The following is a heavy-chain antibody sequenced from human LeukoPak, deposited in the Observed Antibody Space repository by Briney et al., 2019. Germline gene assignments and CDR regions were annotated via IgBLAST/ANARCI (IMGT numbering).Heavy chain of an antibody. CDR3: TTREIVVEPAQTSMVRGVLWRSDF. CDR1: GYTLTELS. V-gene: IGHV1-24*01. J-gene: IGHJ4*01. D-gene: IGHD3-10*01. CDR2: FDPKEGER. Sequence: ASVKVSCKVSGYTLTELSMHWVRQAPGKGLEWMGGFDPKEGERVYAQNFQGRFIMTEDTSSGTAYMELNSLRSEDTAVYYCTTREIVVEPAQTSMVRGVLWRSDFWGHGTLVTVSS.